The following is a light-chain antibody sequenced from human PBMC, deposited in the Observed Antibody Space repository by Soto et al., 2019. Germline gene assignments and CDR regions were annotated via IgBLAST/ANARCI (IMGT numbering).Light chain of an antibody. CDR2: GAS. J-gene: IGKJ2*01. CDR3: HQYGTSPWT. V-gene: IGKV3-20*01. Sequence: EIVLTQSPGTLSLSPGERATLSCRASQSVTSNYLAWYQQKPGQAPRLLIFGASSRATGIPDKFSGTESGTDFTLTISRLEPEDYAMYYCHQYGTSPWTFGQGTKLEIK. CDR1: QSVTSNY.